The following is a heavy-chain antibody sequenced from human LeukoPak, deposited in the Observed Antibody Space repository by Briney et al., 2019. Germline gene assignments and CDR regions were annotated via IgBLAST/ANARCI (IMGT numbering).Heavy chain of an antibody. CDR1: GYTFTSYD. D-gene: IGHD1-1*01. V-gene: IGHV1-8*01. CDR2: MNPNSGNT. Sequence: GASVKVSCKASGYTFTSYDINRVRQATGQGLEWMGWMNPNSGNTGYAQKFQGRVTMTRNTSISTAYMELSSLRSEDTAVYYCARGVTGTTSGWFDPWGQGTLVTVSS. CDR3: ARGVTGTTSGWFDP. J-gene: IGHJ5*02.